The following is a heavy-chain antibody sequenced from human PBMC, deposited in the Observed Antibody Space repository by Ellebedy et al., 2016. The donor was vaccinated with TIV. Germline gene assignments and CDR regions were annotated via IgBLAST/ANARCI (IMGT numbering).Heavy chain of an antibody. CDR3: AKDYTAYSNDV. CDR2: IYTTGLI. J-gene: IGHJ4*02. CDR1: GFTVSSSS. D-gene: IGHD5-18*01. V-gene: IGHV3-53*01. Sequence: GESLKISCAASGFTVSSSSLTWVRPAPGKGLQWVSIIYTTGLITYADSVRGRFTISRDSSENTLYLQMNRLRADDTAVYYCAKDYTAYSNDVWGQGTLVTVSS.